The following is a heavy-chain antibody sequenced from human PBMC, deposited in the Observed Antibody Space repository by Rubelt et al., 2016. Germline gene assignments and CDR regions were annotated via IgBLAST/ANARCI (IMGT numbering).Heavy chain of an antibody. CDR3: ARFAIGGHSSGYLFDY. D-gene: IGHD3-22*01. J-gene: IGHJ4*02. V-gene: IGHV1-2*02. CDR2: INPNSGGT. CDR1: GYTFTGYY. Sequence: QVQLVQSGAEVKKPGASVKVSCKASGYTFTGYYMHWVRQAPRQGLEWMGWINPNSGGTNYAQKFQGRVTVPRDTSISTAYMELSRLRSDDTAVYYCARFAIGGHSSGYLFDYWGQGTLVTVSS.